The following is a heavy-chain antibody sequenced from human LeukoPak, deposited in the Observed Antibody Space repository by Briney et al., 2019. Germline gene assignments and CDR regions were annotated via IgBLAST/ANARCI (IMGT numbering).Heavy chain of an antibody. CDR2: IYSSGGT. CDR1: GGSISGNY. Sequence: SETLSLTCSVSGGSISGNYWSWSRQPPGKGLEWIGYIYSSGGTNYNPSLKSRVTISADTSKKQFSLKPTSVTAADTAVYYCARRIPRYWYFDVWGRGTLVTVSS. CDR3: ARRIPRYWYFDV. V-gene: IGHV4-59*08. J-gene: IGHJ2*01. D-gene: IGHD2-21*01.